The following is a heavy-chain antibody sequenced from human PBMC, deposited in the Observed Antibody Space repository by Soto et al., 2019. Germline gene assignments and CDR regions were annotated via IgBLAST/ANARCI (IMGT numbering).Heavy chain of an antibody. V-gene: IGHV3-23*01. J-gene: IGHJ4*02. CDR1: GFTFSNYA. CDR2: ISGSGGRT. CDR3: AKGGSSGSFDY. D-gene: IGHD6-19*01. Sequence: GSLRLSCASSGFTFSNYAMSWVRQSPGKGLEWVSTISGSGGRTYYADSEKGRFTISRDNAKNTLYLQMNSLRAEDTVVYYCAKGGSSGSFDYWGQGTLVTVSS.